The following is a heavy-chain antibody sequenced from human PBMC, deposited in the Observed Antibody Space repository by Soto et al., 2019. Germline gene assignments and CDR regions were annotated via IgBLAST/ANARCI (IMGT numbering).Heavy chain of an antibody. Sequence: TSETLSLTCTVSGGSISSYYWSWIRQPPGKGLEWVGYIYYSGSTNYNPSLKSRVTISVDTSKNQFSLKLSSVTAADTAVYYCARGSGASLRGGYYYYGMDVWGQGTTVTVSS. CDR3: ARGSGASLRGGYYYYGMDV. CDR1: GGSISSYY. V-gene: IGHV4-59*01. CDR2: IYYSGST. D-gene: IGHD3-10*01. J-gene: IGHJ6*02.